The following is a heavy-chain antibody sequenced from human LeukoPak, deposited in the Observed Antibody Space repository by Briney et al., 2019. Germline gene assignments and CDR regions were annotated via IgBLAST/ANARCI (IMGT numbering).Heavy chain of an antibody. V-gene: IGHV1-69*13. Sequence: ASVKVSCKASGGTLSSYAISWVRQAPGQGLEWMGGIIPIFGTANYAQKFQGRVTITADESTSTAYMELSSLRSEDTAVYYCTTRPLGSCSGNSCQGLDYWGQGTLVTVSS. CDR1: GGTLSSYA. CDR3: TTRPLGSCSGNSCQGLDY. J-gene: IGHJ4*02. CDR2: IIPIFGTA. D-gene: IGHD2-2*01.